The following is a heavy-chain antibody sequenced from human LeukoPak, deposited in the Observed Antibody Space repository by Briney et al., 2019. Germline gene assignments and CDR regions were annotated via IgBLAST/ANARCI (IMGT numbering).Heavy chain of an antibody. CDR2: IYPGDSDT. V-gene: IGHV5-51*01. J-gene: IGHJ4*02. CDR3: ARRVYCSSTSCYAEYYFDY. D-gene: IGHD2-2*01. CDR1: GYSFTSYW. Sequence: GESLKISCKGSGYSFTSYWIAWVRQMPGKGLEWMGIIYPGDSDTRYSPSFQGQVTISADKSVSTAYLQWSSLKASDTAMYYCARRVYCSSTSCYAEYYFDYWGQGTLVTVSS.